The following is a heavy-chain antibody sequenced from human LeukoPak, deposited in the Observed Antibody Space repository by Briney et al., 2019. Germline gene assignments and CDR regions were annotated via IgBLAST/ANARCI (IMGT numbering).Heavy chain of an antibody. D-gene: IGHD4-17*01. CDR3: AREGRTDYGASRSFDI. Sequence: GASVKVSCKASGYTFTSYYMHWVRQAPGQGLEWMGIINPSGGSTSYAQKFHDRVTMTRDTSTSTIYMELSSLTSEDRAVYYCAREGRTDYGASRSFDIWGQGTMVTVSS. CDR2: INPSGGST. CDR1: GYTFTSYY. J-gene: IGHJ3*02. V-gene: IGHV1-46*01.